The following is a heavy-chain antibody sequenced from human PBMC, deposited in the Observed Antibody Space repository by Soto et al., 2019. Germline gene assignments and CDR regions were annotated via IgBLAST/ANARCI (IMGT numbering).Heavy chain of an antibody. J-gene: IGHJ4*02. D-gene: IGHD5-18*01. V-gene: IGHV3-53*01. Sequence: EVQLVESGGGLIPPGGSLRLSCAASGFLVNSAYMTWVRQAPGKGLEWLSMINSDGSTLYAESGKGRFTISRDNSKNRLDLQMNSLRAEDTSMYYGARSGYSCAWVYWGQGALVIVTS. CDR1: GFLVNSAY. CDR2: INSDGST. CDR3: ARSGYSCAWVY.